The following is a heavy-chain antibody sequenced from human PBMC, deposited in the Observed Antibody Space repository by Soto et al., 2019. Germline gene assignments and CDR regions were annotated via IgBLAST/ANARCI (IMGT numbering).Heavy chain of an antibody. CDR3: AKGGYAIFGVVKY. D-gene: IGHD3-3*01. CDR1: GFTFDDYA. J-gene: IGHJ4*02. CDR2: ISWNSGSI. Sequence: EVQLVESGGGLVQPGRSLRLSCAASGFTFDDYAMHWVRQAPGKGLEWVSGISWNSGSIGYADSVKGRFTISRDNAKSSLYLQMNSLRAEDTALYYCAKGGYAIFGVVKYWGQGTLVTVSS. V-gene: IGHV3-9*01.